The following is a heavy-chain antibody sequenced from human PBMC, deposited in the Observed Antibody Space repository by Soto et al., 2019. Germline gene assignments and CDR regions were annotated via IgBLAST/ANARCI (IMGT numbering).Heavy chain of an antibody. J-gene: IGHJ5*02. D-gene: IGHD6-6*01. CDR3: ARDLGLYSSSPLNWFDP. CDR1: GYTFTGYY. Sequence: ASVKVSCKASGYTFTGYYTHWVRQAPGQGLEWMGWINPNSGGTNYAQKFQGRVTMTRDTSISTAYMELSRLRSDDTAVYYCARDLGLYSSSPLNWFDPWGQGTLVTVSS. CDR2: INPNSGGT. V-gene: IGHV1-2*02.